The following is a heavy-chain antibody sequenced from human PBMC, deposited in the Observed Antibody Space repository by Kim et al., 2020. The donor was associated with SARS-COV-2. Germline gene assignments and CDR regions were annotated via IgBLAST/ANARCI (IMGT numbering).Heavy chain of an antibody. CDR3: ARSGYYYDSSGSYYYGMDV. D-gene: IGHD3-22*01. CDR1: GGTFSSYA. Sequence: SVKVSCKASGGTFSSYAISWVRQAPGQGLEWMGGIIPIFGTANYAQKFQSRVTITADKSTSTAYMELSSLRSEHTAVYYCARSGYYYDSSGSYYYGMDVWGQGATVTISS. J-gene: IGHJ6*02. CDR2: IIPIFGTA. V-gene: IGHV1-69*06.